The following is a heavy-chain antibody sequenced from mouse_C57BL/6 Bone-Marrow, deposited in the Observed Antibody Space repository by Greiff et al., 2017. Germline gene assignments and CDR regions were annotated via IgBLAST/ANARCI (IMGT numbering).Heavy chain of an antibody. D-gene: IGHD1-1*01. J-gene: IGHJ4*01. V-gene: IGHV1-26*01. CDR2: INPNNGGT. CDR1: GYTFTDYY. Sequence: EVQLQQSGPELVKPAASVKISCKASGYTFTDYYMNWVKQSHGKSLEWIGDINPNNGGTSYNQKFKGKATLTVDKSSSTAYMELRSLTSEDSAVYYCARYVYYYGSSYPHYWGQGTSVTVSS. CDR3: ARYVYYYGSSYPHY.